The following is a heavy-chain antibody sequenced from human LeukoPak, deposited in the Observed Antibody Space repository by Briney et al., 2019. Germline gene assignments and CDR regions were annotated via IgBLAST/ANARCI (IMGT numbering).Heavy chain of an antibody. J-gene: IGHJ4*02. CDR2: ISGSGGST. CDR1: GFTFGNYA. CDR3: AKDFTANYDFWSGYPH. Sequence: GGSLRLSCAASGFTFGNYAMSWVRQAPGKGLDWVSAISGSGGSTYYADSVKGRFTISRDNSKNTLYLQMNSLRAEDTAVYYCAKDFTANYDFWSGYPHWGQGTLVTVSS. D-gene: IGHD3-3*01. V-gene: IGHV3-23*01.